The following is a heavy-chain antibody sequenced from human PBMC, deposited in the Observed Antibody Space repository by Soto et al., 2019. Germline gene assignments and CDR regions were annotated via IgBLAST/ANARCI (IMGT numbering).Heavy chain of an antibody. Sequence: PSETLSLTCTVSGGSISSGGYYWSWIRQHPGKGLEWIGYIYYSGSTYYNPSLKSRVTISVDTSKNQFSLYLQMNSLRAEDTALYYCARRNAKYQLLGAWFDPWGQGTLVTVSS. D-gene: IGHD2-2*01. CDR2: IYYSGST. J-gene: IGHJ5*02. V-gene: IGHV4-31*03. CDR3: ARRNAKYQLLGAWFDP. CDR1: GGSISSGGYY.